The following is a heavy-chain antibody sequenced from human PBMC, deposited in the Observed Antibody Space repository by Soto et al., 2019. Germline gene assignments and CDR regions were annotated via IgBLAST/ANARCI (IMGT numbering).Heavy chain of an antibody. CDR3: ATTYFFGSGSGY. J-gene: IGHJ4*02. V-gene: IGHV4-30-2*01. CDR1: GGSISSGGYS. Sequence: TSETLSLTCVVSGGSISSGGYSWSRIRQPPGKGLEWIGYIYHSGSTYYNPSLKSRVTISVYRSKNQFSLKLSSVTAADTAVYYCATTYFFGSGSGYWGQGTLVTVSS. CDR2: IYHSGST. D-gene: IGHD3-10*01.